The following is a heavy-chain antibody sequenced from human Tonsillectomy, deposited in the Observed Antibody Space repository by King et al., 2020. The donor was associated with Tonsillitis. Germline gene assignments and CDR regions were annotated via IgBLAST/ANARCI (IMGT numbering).Heavy chain of an antibody. V-gene: IGHV3-30*03. D-gene: IGHD1-1*01. CDR2: ISYDGSNR. CDR1: GFTFSSYA. Sequence: QLVQSGGGVVQPGRSLRISCAASGFTFSSYAMHWVRQAPGKGLEWVAGISYDGSNRYYADSVKGRFTISRDNSKNTLYLQMNSLRAEDTAVYFCAREERVWKTTFFDSWGQGTLVTVSS. J-gene: IGHJ4*02. CDR3: AREERVWKTTFFDS.